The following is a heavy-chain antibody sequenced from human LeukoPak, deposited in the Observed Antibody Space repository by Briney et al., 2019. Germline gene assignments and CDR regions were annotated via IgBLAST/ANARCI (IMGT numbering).Heavy chain of an antibody. CDR3: ATYYDSSGYTIRAFDY. V-gene: IGHV4-4*02. CDR2: IYHSGRT. CDR1: GGSISNTSW. D-gene: IGHD3-22*01. J-gene: IGHJ4*02. Sequence: SGTLSLTCAVSGGSISNTSWYSWVRQPPGKGLEWIGEIYHSGRTNYKASLKSRVTISVDTSKNQFSLKLSSVTAADTAVYYCATYYDSSGYTIRAFDYWGQGTLVTVSS.